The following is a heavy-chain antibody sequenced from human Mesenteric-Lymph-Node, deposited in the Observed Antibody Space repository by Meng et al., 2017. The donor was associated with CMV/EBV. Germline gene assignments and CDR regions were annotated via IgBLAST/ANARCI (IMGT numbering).Heavy chain of an antibody. CDR3: ARDPLSGYFYFDY. Sequence: ASVKVSCKASGYTFTASYIHWIRQAPGQGLEWMGWISLRSGGTLYAQKFQGRVTMTRDTSITTAYLELSTLKSEDTAVYFCARDPLSGYFYFDYWGQGVPVTVSS. CDR2: ISLRSGGT. D-gene: IGHD2-2*03. V-gene: IGHV1-2*02. CDR1: GYTFTASY. J-gene: IGHJ4*02.